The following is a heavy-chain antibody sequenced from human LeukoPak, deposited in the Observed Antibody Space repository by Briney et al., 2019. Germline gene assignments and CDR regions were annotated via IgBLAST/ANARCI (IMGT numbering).Heavy chain of an antibody. J-gene: IGHJ4*02. D-gene: IGHD2-15*01. CDR2: IKSKTDGGTT. CDR1: GFTFSNAW. V-gene: IGHV3-15*01. CDR3: TGEYSSGGSCYSLVLSDY. Sequence: GGSLRLSCAASGFTFSNAWMSWVRQAPGKGLEWVGRIKSKTDGGTTDYAAPVKGRFTISRDDSKNTLYLQMNSLKTEDTAVYYCTGEYSSGGSCYSLVLSDYWGQGTLVTVSS.